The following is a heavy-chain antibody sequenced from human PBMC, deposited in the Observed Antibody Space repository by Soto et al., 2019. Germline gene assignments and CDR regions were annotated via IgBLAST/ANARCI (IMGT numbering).Heavy chain of an antibody. CDR3: ARLVYVRYYYYMDV. D-gene: IGHD2-8*01. CDR2: IYPGDSDT. CDR1: GYSFISYW. V-gene: IGHV5-51*01. J-gene: IGHJ6*03. Sequence: PGESLKISCKGSGYSFISYWIGWMSQMPGKGLEWMGIIYPGDSDTRYSPSFQGQVTISADKSISTAYLQWSSLKASDTAMYYCARLVYVRYYYYMDVWGKGTTVTVSS.